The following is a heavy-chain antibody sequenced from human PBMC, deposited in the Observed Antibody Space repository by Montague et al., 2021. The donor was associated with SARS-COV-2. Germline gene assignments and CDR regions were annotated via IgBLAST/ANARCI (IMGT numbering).Heavy chain of an antibody. CDR1: GGPISGSSDY. Sequence: SETLSLTCTVTGGPISGSSDYWGWISWSPGKGLEWIACVDYSGNTWYXPSLKSRLTISVDTSKNQFSLKLNSVTAADTTLYYCARREYSYGWGDWGQGTLVTVSS. V-gene: IGHV4-39*01. CDR2: VDYSGNT. D-gene: IGHD3-10*01. J-gene: IGHJ4*02. CDR3: ARREYSYGWGD.